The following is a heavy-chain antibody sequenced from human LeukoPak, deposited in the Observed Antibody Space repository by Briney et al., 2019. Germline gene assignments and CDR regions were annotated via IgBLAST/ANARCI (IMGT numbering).Heavy chain of an antibody. Sequence: PGGSLRLSCAASGFTFSSSAMSWVRQTPGKGLEWVSPITGNGATTYYSDSVKGRFTISRDNSKNTLSLQMNSLRAEDTAVYVCAKERRRVDTAMVRSYYFENWGQGTLVTVSS. J-gene: IGHJ4*02. CDR2: ITGNGATT. CDR3: AKERRRVDTAMVRSYYFEN. V-gene: IGHV3-23*01. D-gene: IGHD5-18*01. CDR1: GFTFSSSA.